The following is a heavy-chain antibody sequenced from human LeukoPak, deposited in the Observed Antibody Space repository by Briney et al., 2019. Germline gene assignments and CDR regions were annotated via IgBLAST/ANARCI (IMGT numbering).Heavy chain of an antibody. CDR1: GFTFSDYY. J-gene: IGHJ3*02. V-gene: IGHV3-11*04. Sequence: PGGSLRLSCAASGFTFSDYYMSWIRQAPGKGLEWVSYISSSGSTIYYADSVKGRFTISRDNAKNSLYLQMNSLRAEDTAVYYCARDLRVFDYGDHGFAFDIWGQGTMVTVSS. D-gene: IGHD4-17*01. CDR3: ARDLRVFDYGDHGFAFDI. CDR2: ISSSGSTI.